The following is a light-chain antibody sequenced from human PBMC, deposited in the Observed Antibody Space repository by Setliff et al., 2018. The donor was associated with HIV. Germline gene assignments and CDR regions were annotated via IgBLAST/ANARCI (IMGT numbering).Light chain of an antibody. V-gene: IGLV2-14*03. Sequence: QSALTQPASVSGSPGQSITISCTGTSSDVDTYNYVSWYQQHPGKAPKLMIYDVSNRPSGVSNRFSGSKSGSTASLTISGLQPEDEADYYCSSYTSSSTRVFGTGTKVTVL. CDR2: DVS. J-gene: IGLJ1*01. CDR3: SSYTSSSTRV. CDR1: SSDVDTYNY.